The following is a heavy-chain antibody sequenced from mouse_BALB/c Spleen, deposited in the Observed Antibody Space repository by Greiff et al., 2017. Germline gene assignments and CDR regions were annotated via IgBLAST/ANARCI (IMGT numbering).Heavy chain of an antibody. J-gene: IGHJ2*01. Sequence: EVKLMESGPSFVKPSQTLSLTCSVTGDSFTSGYWNWIRKFPGNKLEYMGYISYSGSTYYNPSLKSRISFTRNTSKNQYYLQLNSVTTKDTATYYCARYYGSSCDYGGQGTTPTVSS. CDR3: ARYYGSSCDY. D-gene: IGHD1-1*01. V-gene: IGHV3-8*02. CDR1: GDSFTSGY. CDR2: ISYSGST.